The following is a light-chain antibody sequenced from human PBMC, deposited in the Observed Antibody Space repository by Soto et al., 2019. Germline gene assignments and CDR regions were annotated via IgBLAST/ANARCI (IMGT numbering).Light chain of an antibody. Sequence: QPVLTQPPSLSGAPGQRVTISCTGSSSNIGAGYDVHWYQQLPGTAPKLLIYGNSNRPSGVPDRFSGSKSGTSASLAITGRQAEDEADYYCQSYDSSLSGYVFGTGTKLTVL. V-gene: IGLV1-40*01. CDR2: GNS. CDR1: SSNIGAGYD. J-gene: IGLJ1*01. CDR3: QSYDSSLSGYV.